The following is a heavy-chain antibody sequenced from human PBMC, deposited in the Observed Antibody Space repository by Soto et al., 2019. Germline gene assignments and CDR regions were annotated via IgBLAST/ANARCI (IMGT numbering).Heavy chain of an antibody. CDR2: IIPIFGTA. CDR1: GGTFSSYA. V-gene: IGHV1-69*01. Sequence: QVQLVQSGAEVKKPPSSVKVSCKASGGTFSSYAISWVRQAPGQGLEWMGGIIPIFGTANYAQKFQGRVTITADESTSTAYMEQSSVRSEDTAVYYCASRSSNYYDSSGYYTYYFDFWGQGTLVTVSS. J-gene: IGHJ4*02. CDR3: ASRSSNYYDSSGYYTYYFDF. D-gene: IGHD3-22*01.